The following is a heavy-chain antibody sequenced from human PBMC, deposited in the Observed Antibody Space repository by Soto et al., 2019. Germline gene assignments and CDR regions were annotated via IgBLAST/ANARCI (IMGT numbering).Heavy chain of an antibody. J-gene: IGHJ6*02. CDR2: IIPMFDTT. CDR1: GGTFRSYA. CDR3: ARMVVVAAAKYYYYAMDV. V-gene: IGHV1-69*01. D-gene: IGHD2-15*01. Sequence: QVQLEQSGAEVRKPGSSVKVSCKASGGTFRSYAINWVRQAPGQGLEWMGGIIPMFDTTDYAQRFQGRVRITADESTRTAYMELTSLRSEDTAVYYCARMVVVAAAKYYYYAMDVLGQGTTVTVSS.